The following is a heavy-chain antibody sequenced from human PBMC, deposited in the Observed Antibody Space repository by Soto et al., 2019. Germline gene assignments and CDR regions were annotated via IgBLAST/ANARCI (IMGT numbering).Heavy chain of an antibody. D-gene: IGHD3-16*01. J-gene: IGHJ3*02. Sequence: GSLRLSCAASGFTFSSYSMNWVRQAPGKGLEWVSYISSSSSTIYYADSVKGRFTISRDNAKNSLYLQMNSLRAEDTAVYYCARDLWGVGVPGPDAFDIWGQGTMVTVSS. V-gene: IGHV3-48*01. CDR1: GFTFSSYS. CDR2: ISSSSSTI. CDR3: ARDLWGVGVPGPDAFDI.